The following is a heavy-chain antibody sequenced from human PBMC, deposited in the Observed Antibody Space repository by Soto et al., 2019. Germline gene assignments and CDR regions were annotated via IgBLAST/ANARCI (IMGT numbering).Heavy chain of an antibody. CDR3: ARDAPPEAK. CDR1: GYTFTSYG. Sequence: QVQLVQSGAEVKKPGASVKVSCKASGYTFTSYGITWVRQAPGQGLEWMGWIRPYNGNTNYAKKLQTRVTMTTDTSTSTAYMEVRGLRSADTAVDCRARDAPPEAKWGQGTLVTVSS. CDR2: IRPYNGNT. V-gene: IGHV1-18*01. J-gene: IGHJ4*02.